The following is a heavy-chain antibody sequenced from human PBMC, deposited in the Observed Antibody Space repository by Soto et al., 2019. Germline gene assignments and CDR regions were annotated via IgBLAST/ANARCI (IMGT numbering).Heavy chain of an antibody. Sequence: QVQLQESGPGLVKPSQTLSLTCSVSGGSFSSDSFIWSWVRQFPGKGLEWIGYINYRGTTYYNPSLRSRITMSVDTSKNQFSLNLSSVTAADTAVYYCARDNKCDGMDVWGQGTTVTVSS. V-gene: IGHV4-31*03. CDR3: ARDNKCDGMDV. J-gene: IGHJ6*02. CDR2: INYRGTT. CDR1: GGSFSSDSFI.